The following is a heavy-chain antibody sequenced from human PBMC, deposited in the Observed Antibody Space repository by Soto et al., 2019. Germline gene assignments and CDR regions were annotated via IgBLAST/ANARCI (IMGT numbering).Heavy chain of an antibody. D-gene: IGHD6-13*01. CDR3: AREMPSTAAAYFYCGLNV. CDR1: GGAFNNYA. Sequence: VASVKVSCKASGGAFNNYAIYWVRQAPGQGLEWLGTIVPVFPSVYYAPRFQGRLTITADGSTDTVYMMLTSLKSEDTAVYYCAREMPSTAAAYFYCGLNVWGQGXSVTVYS. J-gene: IGHJ6*02. CDR2: IVPVFPSV. V-gene: IGHV1-69*13.